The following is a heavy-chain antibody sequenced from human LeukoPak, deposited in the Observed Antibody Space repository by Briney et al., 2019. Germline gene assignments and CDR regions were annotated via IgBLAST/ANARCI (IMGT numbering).Heavy chain of an antibody. CDR3: AKGPHYYDSSGYPYYFDY. CDR1: GFTFSTFW. CDR2: ISWNSGSI. D-gene: IGHD3-22*01. V-gene: IGHV3-9*01. Sequence: GGSLRLSCTASGFTFSTFWMSWVRQAPGKGLEWVSGISWNSGSIGYADSVKGRFTISRDNAKNSLYLQMNSLRAEDTALYYCAKGPHYYDSSGYPYYFDYWGQGTLVTVSS. J-gene: IGHJ4*02.